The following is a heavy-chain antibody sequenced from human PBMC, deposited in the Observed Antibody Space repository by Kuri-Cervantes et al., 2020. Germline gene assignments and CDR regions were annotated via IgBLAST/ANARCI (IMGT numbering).Heavy chain of an antibody. D-gene: IGHD6-19*01. V-gene: IGHV3-11*04. CDR3: VRDLAGAYGY. Sequence: LSLTCAASGFTFSDYYMSWIHQAPGKGLEWASYISSSGSTIYYADSVKGRFTISRDNSKNTLYLQMSSLRVEDTAVYYCVRDLAGAYGYWGQGVVVTVSS. CDR1: GFTFSDYY. CDR2: ISSSGSTI. J-gene: IGHJ4*02.